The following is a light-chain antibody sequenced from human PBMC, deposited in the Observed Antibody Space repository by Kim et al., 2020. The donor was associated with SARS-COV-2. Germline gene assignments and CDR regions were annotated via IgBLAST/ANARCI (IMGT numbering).Light chain of an antibody. CDR2: GAS. CDR3: QHFRSYPLT. CDR1: QDISNY. Sequence: DIQMTQSPSSLSASVGDRVTITCRASQDISNYLVWFQQKPGEAPKSLIYGASSLQSGVPSKFGGSGSGTDFTLTISNLQPEDSATYYCQHFRSYPLTFGGGTKVDIK. V-gene: IGKV1-16*02. J-gene: IGKJ4*01.